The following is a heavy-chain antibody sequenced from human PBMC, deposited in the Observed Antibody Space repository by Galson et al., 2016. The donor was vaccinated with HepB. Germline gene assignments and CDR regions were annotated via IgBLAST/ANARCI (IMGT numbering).Heavy chain of an antibody. Sequence: SLRLSCAASGFTFSNYVMTWVRQSPGKGLEWVSRIGGPGRSNDYADSVNGRFTIFRDNAKNPVYLQLSGLRVEDTAIYYCARDGPNYNYDFWGQGTLVTVFS. D-gene: IGHD5-24*01. CDR3: ARDGPNYNYDF. CDR2: IGGPGRSN. CDR1: GFTFSNYV. V-gene: IGHV3-23*01. J-gene: IGHJ4*02.